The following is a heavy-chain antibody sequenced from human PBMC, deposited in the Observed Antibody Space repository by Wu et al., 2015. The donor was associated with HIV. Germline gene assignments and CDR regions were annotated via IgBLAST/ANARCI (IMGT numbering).Heavy chain of an antibody. D-gene: IGHD5-24*01. CDR2: ISAYNGNT. J-gene: IGHJ4*02. V-gene: IGHV1-18*01. CDR1: GYTFTNHD. Sequence: QLQLVQSGAEVKKPGASVKVSCKASGYTFTNHDIHWVRQAPGQDLEWIGWISAYNGNTNSAEKLQDRVTMTRDTFTSTAYMELRSLRSDDTAVYYCASGDGNNLNYWGQGTLVTVSS. CDR3: ASGDGNNLNY.